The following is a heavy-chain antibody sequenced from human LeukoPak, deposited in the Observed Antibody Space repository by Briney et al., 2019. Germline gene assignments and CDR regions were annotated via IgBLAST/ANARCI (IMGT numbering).Heavy chain of an antibody. D-gene: IGHD3-10*01. Sequence: SETLSLTCTVSGGSISSSSYYWGWIRQPPGKGLEWIGSIYYSGSTYYNPSLKSRVTISVDKSKNQFSLKLSSVTAADTAVYYCARDPGGPGFGELLHYYYGMDVWGQGTTVTVSS. CDR3: ARDPGGPGFGELLHYYYGMDV. J-gene: IGHJ6*02. V-gene: IGHV4-39*07. CDR1: GGSISSSSYY. CDR2: IYYSGST.